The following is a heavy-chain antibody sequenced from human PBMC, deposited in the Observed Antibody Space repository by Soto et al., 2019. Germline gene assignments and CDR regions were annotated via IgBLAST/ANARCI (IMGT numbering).Heavy chain of an antibody. V-gene: IGHV4-31*03. D-gene: IGHD2-2*01. CDR3: ARLGGYCSNTSCYGYYGMDV. CDR1: GASISSGGYY. CDR2: ISYSGST. J-gene: IGHJ6*02. Sequence: SETLSLTCTVSGASISSGGYYWSWIRQHPGTGLEWIGHISYSGSTYYNTSLKSRVTISVDTSRNQFSLIVNSVTAADTAVYYCARLGGYCSNTSCYGYYGMDVWGQGTTVTVS.